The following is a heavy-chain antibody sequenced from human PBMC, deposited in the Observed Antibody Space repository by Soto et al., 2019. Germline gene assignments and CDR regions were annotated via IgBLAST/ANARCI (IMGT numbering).Heavy chain of an antibody. V-gene: IGHV4-59*01. D-gene: IGHD3-22*01. J-gene: IGHJ4*02. CDR1: GDSINSYY. CDR2: IYYSGST. Sequence: QVQLQESGPGLVKPSETLSLTCTVSGDSINSYYWSWIRQPPGKGLEWIGYIYYSGSTNYNPSLESRVTISVDTSKNQFSLKLTSVTAADSAVYFCARVGYDSSGYLHYFDYRGQGTLVTVPS. CDR3: ARVGYDSSGYLHYFDY.